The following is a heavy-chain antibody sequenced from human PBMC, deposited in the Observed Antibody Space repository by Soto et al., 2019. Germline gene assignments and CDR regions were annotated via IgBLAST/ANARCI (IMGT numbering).Heavy chain of an antibody. D-gene: IGHD6-19*01. CDR2: IYWDDDK. J-gene: IGHJ4*02. Sequence: QITLKDSGPTLVKPTQTLTLTCTFSGFSLTTSGVNVGWIRQPPGKDLEWLALIYWDDDKCYSPFLKNRLTTTKDTSKSHVVLTMTDMDPVDTATYYTVHGLTGWQSDQWGQGTLVTVSS. V-gene: IGHV2-5*02. CDR3: VHGLTGWQSDQ. CDR1: GFSLTTSGVN.